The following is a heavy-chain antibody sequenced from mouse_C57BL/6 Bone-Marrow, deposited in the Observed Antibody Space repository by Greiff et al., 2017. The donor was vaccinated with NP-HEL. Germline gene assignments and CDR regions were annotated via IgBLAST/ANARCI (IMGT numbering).Heavy chain of an antibody. CDR1: GYTFTDYE. Sequence: VKLVESGAELVRPGASVTLSCKASGYTFTDYEMHWVKQTPVHGLEWIGAIDPETGGTAYNQKFKGKAILTADKSSSTAYMELRSLTSEDSAVYYCTNYYGSSYDAMDYWGQGTSVTVSS. CDR3: TNYYGSSYDAMDY. CDR2: IDPETGGT. J-gene: IGHJ4*01. V-gene: IGHV1-15*01. D-gene: IGHD1-1*01.